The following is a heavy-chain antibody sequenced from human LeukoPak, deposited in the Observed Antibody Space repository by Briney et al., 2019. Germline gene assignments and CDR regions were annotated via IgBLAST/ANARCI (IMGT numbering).Heavy chain of an antibody. J-gene: IGHJ4*02. CDR3: ARVMAVAGTFDY. CDR2: ISSSSSYI. CDR1: GFTFSSYS. Sequence: GGSLRLSCAASGFTFSSYSMNWVRQAPGKGLEWVSSISSSSSYIYYADSVKGRFTISRDNAKNSLYLQMNSLRAEDTAVYYCARVMAVAGTFDYWGQGTLVTVSS. D-gene: IGHD6-19*01. V-gene: IGHV3-21*01.